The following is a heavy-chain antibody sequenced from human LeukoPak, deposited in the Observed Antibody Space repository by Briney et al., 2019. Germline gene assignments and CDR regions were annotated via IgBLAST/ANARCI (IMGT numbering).Heavy chain of an antibody. CDR2: IYYSGST. D-gene: IGHD2-15*01. J-gene: IGHJ4*02. CDR1: GGSISSSSYY. Sequence: SETLSLTCTVSGGSISSSSYYWGWIRQPPGKGLEWIGSIYYSGSTYYNPSLKSRVTISVDTSKNQFSLKLSSVAAADTAVYYCARGDCSGGSCYLFDYWGQGALVTVSS. CDR3: ARGDCSGGSCYLFDY. V-gene: IGHV4-39*01.